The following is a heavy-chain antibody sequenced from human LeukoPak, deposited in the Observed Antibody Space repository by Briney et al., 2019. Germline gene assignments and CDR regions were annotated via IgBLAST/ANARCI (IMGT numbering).Heavy chain of an antibody. CDR1: GFTVSNKY. D-gene: IGHD6-19*01. Sequence: GGSLRLSCAASGFTVSNKYMSWVRQAPGKGLECVSVIYNGGNTYYADSVKGRFTISRDNSKNTLYLQMNSLRAEDTAVYYCARRDSSGWYYLDYWGQGTLVTVSS. CDR2: IYNGGNT. J-gene: IGHJ4*02. V-gene: IGHV3-53*01. CDR3: ARRDSSGWYYLDY.